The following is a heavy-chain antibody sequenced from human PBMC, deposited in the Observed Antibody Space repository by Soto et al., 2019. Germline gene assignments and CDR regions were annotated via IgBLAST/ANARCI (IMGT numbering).Heavy chain of an antibody. CDR2: INPSGGST. J-gene: IGHJ3*02. CDR3: ATLLIAAAGYDAFDI. CDR1: GYTFTSYY. Sequence: ASVKVSCKASGYTFTSYYMHWVRQAPGQGLEWMGIINPSGGSTSYAQKFQGRVTMTRDTSTSTVYMELSSLRSEDTAVYYCATLLIAAAGYDAFDIWGQGTMVTVS. D-gene: IGHD6-13*01. V-gene: IGHV1-46*01.